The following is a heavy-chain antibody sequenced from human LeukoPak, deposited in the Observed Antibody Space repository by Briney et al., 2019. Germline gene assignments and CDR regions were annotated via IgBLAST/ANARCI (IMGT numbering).Heavy chain of an antibody. D-gene: IGHD7-27*01. V-gene: IGHV1-8*01. CDR3: VRTPPNWGFDY. CDR2: MSPNSGDT. Sequence: ASVKVSCKASGYTFTTHDINWVRRATGQGLEWLGWMSPNSGDTGYAQKFQGRVTMTSDSSISTAYMELSSLRSEDTAIYYCVRTPPNWGFDYWGQGTLVTVSS. J-gene: IGHJ4*02. CDR1: GYTFTTHD.